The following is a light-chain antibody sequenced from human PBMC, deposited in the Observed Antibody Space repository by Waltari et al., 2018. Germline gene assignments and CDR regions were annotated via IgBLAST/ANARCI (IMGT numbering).Light chain of an antibody. CDR1: QSVSRN. V-gene: IGKV3-15*01. Sequence: EIVMTQSPTTLSVSPGERATLSCRASQSVSRNLAWYQQKPGQAPRPLIYGASTRATGIPARFSGSGSGTEFTLTISSMQSEDFAVYYCQQYNNWLITFGQGTRLEIK. CDR3: QQYNNWLIT. J-gene: IGKJ5*01. CDR2: GAS.